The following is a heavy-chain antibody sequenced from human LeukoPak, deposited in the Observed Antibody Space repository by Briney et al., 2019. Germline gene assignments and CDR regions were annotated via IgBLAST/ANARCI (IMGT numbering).Heavy chain of an antibody. CDR1: GFTFTSYS. J-gene: IGHJ4*02. Sequence: GGSLRLSCAASGFTFTSYSMSWVRQAPGKGLEWVSGTSDRGDYTYYADSVKGRFTISRDNSKNTLYLQMNSLRAEDTALYFCAKKAQYNGDYPLDYWGQGTLVTVSS. V-gene: IGHV3-23*01. D-gene: IGHD1-7*01. CDR3: AKKAQYNGDYPLDY. CDR2: TSDRGDYT.